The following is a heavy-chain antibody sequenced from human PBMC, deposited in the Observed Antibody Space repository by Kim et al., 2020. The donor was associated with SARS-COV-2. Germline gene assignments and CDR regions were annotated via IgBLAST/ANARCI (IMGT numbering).Heavy chain of an antibody. J-gene: IGHJ6*02. CDR3: ARGRGLIGSFYYYGMDV. CDR2: IDPGGNT. Sequence: SETLSLTCSVYGGPLRGYYWTWIRQAPGKGLEWIGEIDPGGNTNYNPSLKSRVIISVDTSKNQFSLRQNSVTAADTAVFYCARGRGLIGSFYYYGMDVWGQGTPVTVSS. V-gene: IGHV4-34*01. CDR1: GGPLRGYY. D-gene: IGHD3-22*01.